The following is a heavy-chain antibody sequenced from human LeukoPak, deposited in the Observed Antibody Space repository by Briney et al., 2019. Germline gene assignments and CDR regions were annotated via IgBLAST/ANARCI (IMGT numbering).Heavy chain of an antibody. D-gene: IGHD3-3*01. Sequence: GASVKVSCKASGYTFTSYYMHWARQAPGQGLEWMGMIYPSGVTTTYAQKFQGRVTMTRDMSTSTVYMELSSLRSEDTAVYYCASTNYDFWSGYSTPFDYWGQGTLVTVSS. CDR1: GYTFTSYY. V-gene: IGHV1-46*01. CDR3: ASTNYDFWSGYSTPFDY. CDR2: IYPSGVTT. J-gene: IGHJ4*02.